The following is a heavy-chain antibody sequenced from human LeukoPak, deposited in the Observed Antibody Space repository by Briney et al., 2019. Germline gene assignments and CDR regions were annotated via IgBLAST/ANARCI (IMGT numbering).Heavy chain of an antibody. CDR2: VYYGGNT. J-gene: IGHJ6*03. Sequence: SETLSLTCTVSGGSISSSSYYWDWVRQPPRKGLEWIGNVYYGGNTFYNSSLESRVTISVDMSKNQFSLKLSSLTAADTAVYYCARQRADYFYHYLDVWGKGTSVTVPS. CDR3: ARQRADYFYHYLDV. V-gene: IGHV4-39*01. CDR1: GGSISSSSYY.